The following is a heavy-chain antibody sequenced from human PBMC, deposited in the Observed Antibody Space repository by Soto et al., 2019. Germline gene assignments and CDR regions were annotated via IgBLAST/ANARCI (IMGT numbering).Heavy chain of an antibody. V-gene: IGHV3-15*01. Sequence: EVQLVESGGGLVKPGGSLRLSCAASGFTFSNGWMSWVRQAPGKGLEWVGRIKRKIAGGTTDYSAPVKGRFTISRDDSKHTLYLQMNSLKTEDTAVYYCATDSTHTFCDGGPCYSRQTKIHDSCGQGTLVTVSS. D-gene: IGHD2-21*01. CDR3: ATDSTHTFCDGGPCYSRQTKIHDS. CDR1: GFTFSNGW. CDR2: IKRKIAGGTT. J-gene: IGHJ4*02.